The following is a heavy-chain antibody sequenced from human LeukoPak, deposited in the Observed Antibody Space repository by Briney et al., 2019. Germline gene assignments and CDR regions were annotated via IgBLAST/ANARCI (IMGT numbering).Heavy chain of an antibody. V-gene: IGHV3-23*01. J-gene: IGHJ4*02. CDR2: ISASGRST. CDR3: AKKSPIFGVVIPLFDY. D-gene: IGHD3-3*01. CDR1: GFNFSSFV. Sequence: GGSLRLSCAASGFNFSSFVMSWVRQAPGKGLEWVSSISASGRSTYSADSVKGRFTISRDNSKNTLYLQVNSLRAEDTAVYYCAKKSPIFGVVIPLFDYWGQGTLVSVSS.